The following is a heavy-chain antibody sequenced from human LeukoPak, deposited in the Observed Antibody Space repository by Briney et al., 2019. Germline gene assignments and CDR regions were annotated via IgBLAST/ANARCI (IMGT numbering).Heavy chain of an antibody. CDR3: AKYGGSGWVIDN. CDR2: IYYTGAT. J-gene: IGHJ4*02. V-gene: IGHV4-59*08. D-gene: IGHD6-19*01. CDR1: GGSISSYY. Sequence: PSETLSLTCTVSGGSISSYYWTWIRRPPGKGLEWIGYIYYTGATSYNPSLKSRVTISVDTSKNQFSLKVTSVTTADTAVYYCAKYGGSGWVIDNWGQGTLVTVSS.